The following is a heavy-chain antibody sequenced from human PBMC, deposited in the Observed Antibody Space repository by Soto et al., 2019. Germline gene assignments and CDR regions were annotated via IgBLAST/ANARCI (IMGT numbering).Heavy chain of an antibody. J-gene: IGHJ1*01. CDR2: ISSSSSTI. CDR1: GFTFSSYI. Sequence: EGSLRLSCAASGFTFSSYIMNWVRQAPGKGLEWVSYISSSSSTIYYADSVKGRFTISRDNAKNSLYLQMNSLRAEDTAVYYCARDLGSSWYPEYFQHWGQGTLVTVSS. V-gene: IGHV3-48*01. CDR3: ARDLGSSWYPEYFQH. D-gene: IGHD6-13*01.